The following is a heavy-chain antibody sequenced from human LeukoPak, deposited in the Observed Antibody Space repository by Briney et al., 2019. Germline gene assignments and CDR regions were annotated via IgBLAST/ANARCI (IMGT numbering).Heavy chain of an antibody. J-gene: IGHJ4*02. CDR2: ISSSSSYT. V-gene: IGHV3-11*05. CDR3: AREGCSSTSCYRAYYFDY. D-gene: IGHD2-2*01. CDR1: GFTFSDYY. Sequence: GGSLRLSCAASGFTFSDYYMSWIRQAPGKGLEWVSYISSSSSYTNYADSVKGRLTISRDNAKNSLYLQMNSLRAEDTAVYYCAREGCSSTSCYRAYYFDYWGQGTLVTASS.